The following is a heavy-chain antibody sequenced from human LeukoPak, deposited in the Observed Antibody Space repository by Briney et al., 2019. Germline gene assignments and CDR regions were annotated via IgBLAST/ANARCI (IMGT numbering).Heavy chain of an antibody. V-gene: IGHV3-23*01. J-gene: IGHJ4*02. CDR1: GFTFSSYW. Sequence: GGSLRLSCAASGFTFSSYWMSWDRQAPRKGQDWVAVISNSGSSRHYEDSVKGRFTISRDNSKNTLYLQMNNLRAEDTAVSYCAKGGITMVRGVIISRPSDYWGQGTLVTVSS. CDR3: AKGGITMVRGVIISRPSDY. CDR2: ISNSGSSR. D-gene: IGHD3-10*01.